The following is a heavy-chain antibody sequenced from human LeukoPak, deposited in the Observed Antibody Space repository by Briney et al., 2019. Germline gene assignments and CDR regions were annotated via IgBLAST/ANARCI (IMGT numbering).Heavy chain of an antibody. D-gene: IGHD6-19*01. J-gene: IGHJ4*02. CDR2: ISKDGGLQ. V-gene: IGHV3-30*04. CDR3: ARGRQWLDRVFDY. Sequence: GGSLRLSCAASGFSFSTYAMHWVRQAPGKGLEWVALISKDGGLQYYADSVKGPFTISRDNSKNTLYLQMSSLRTEDTAVYYCARGRQWLDRVFDYWGQGILVTVSS. CDR1: GFSFSTYA.